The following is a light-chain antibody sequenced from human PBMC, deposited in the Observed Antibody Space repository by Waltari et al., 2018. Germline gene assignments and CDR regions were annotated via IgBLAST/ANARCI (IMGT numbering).Light chain of an antibody. CDR2: GAS. J-gene: IGKJ1*01. CDR1: QNISRH. V-gene: IGKV3-15*01. Sequence: EIVMTQSPATLSVSPGERATLPCRASQNISRHSAWYQQPAGQAPRLLIYGASSRATGIPARFSGSGSGTELTLTISSLQSEDFAVYYCHQYHDWPQTFGQGTKVELK. CDR3: HQYHDWPQT.